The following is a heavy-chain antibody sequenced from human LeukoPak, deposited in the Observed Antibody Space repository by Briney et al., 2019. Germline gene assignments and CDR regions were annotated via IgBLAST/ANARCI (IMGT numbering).Heavy chain of an antibody. CDR2: INPNSGGT. J-gene: IGHJ5*02. D-gene: IGHD2-2*01. CDR3: ARVGPAATTYNWFDP. Sequence: ASVKVSCKASGYTFTGYYMHWVGQAPGQGLEWMGWINPNSGGTNYAQKFQGRVTMTRDTSISTAYMELSRLRSDDTAVYYCARVGPAATTYNWFDPWGQGTLVTVSS. V-gene: IGHV1-2*02. CDR1: GYTFTGYY.